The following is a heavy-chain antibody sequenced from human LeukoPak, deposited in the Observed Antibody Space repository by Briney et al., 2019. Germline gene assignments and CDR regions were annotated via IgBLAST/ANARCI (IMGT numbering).Heavy chain of an antibody. D-gene: IGHD6-19*01. CDR3: ARVLAVAGTGDAFDI. CDR2: IYYSGST. V-gene: IGHV4-59*01. Sequence: SETLSLTCTVSGGSISSYYWSWIRQPPGKGLEWIGYIYYSGSTNYNPSLKSRVTISVDTSKNQFSLKLSSVTAADTAVYYCARVLAVAGTGDAFDIWGQGTMVTVSP. CDR1: GGSISSYY. J-gene: IGHJ3*02.